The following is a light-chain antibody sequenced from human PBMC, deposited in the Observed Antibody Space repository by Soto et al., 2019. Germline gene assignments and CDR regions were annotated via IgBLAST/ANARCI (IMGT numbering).Light chain of an antibody. CDR2: EVT. Sequence: QSVLTQPPSASGSPGQSVTVSCTGTSSDIGGYNYVSWYQQHTGKAPKLIIFEVTKRPSGVPDRFSASKSGNTASLTVSGLQVEDEADYYCSSYAGTNTVVFGGGTKLTVL. CDR1: SSDIGGYNY. J-gene: IGLJ3*02. CDR3: SSYAGTNTVV. V-gene: IGLV2-8*01.